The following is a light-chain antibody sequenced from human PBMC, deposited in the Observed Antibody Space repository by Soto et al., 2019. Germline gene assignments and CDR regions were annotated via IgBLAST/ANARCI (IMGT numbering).Light chain of an antibody. CDR1: TSDIGSYNL. V-gene: IGLV2-14*02. CDR2: EGN. J-gene: IGLJ2*01. Sequence: QSALTQPVSVSGSPGQSITISCTGSTSDIGSYNLVSWYQQHPGKAPKLMIYEGNKRPSGVSDRFSGSRSGNTASLTISGLQAEDEADYYCSSYTSSSALIFGGGTKLTVL. CDR3: SSYTSSSALI.